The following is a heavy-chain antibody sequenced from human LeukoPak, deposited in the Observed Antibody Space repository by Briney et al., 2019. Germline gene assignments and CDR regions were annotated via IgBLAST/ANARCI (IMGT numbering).Heavy chain of an antibody. V-gene: IGHV1-24*01. Sequence: ASVKVSCKVSGYTLTELSMHWVRQAPGKGLEWMGGSDPEDGETIYAQKFQGRVTMTEDTSTDTAYMELSSLRSEDTAVYYCATLKGFTYANEYWGQGTLVTVSP. CDR3: ATLKGFTYANEY. CDR2: SDPEDGET. D-gene: IGHD2-2*01. J-gene: IGHJ4*02. CDR1: GYTLTELS.